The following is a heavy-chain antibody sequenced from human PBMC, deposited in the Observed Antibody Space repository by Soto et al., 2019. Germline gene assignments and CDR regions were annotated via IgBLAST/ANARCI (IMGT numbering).Heavy chain of an antibody. CDR2: IHGGGGST. Sequence: PGGSLRLSCAASGFTFSNHFMNWVRHVPGKGLEWVSAIHGGGGSTFSAVSVTGRFTISRDNSKNTLYLQMNSLRADDTAVYYCATVPEYNFWSGYRYYFDYWGQGTLVTVSS. D-gene: IGHD3-3*01. V-gene: IGHV3-23*01. J-gene: IGHJ4*02. CDR1: GFTFSNHF. CDR3: ATVPEYNFWSGYRYYFDY.